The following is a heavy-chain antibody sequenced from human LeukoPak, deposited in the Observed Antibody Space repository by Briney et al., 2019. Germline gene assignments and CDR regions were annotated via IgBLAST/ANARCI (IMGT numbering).Heavy chain of an antibody. J-gene: IGHJ4*02. CDR1: GGSFSGYY. Sequence: SETLSLTCAVYGGSFSGYYWSWIRQPPGKGLEWIGEINHSGSTNYNPSLKSRVTISVDTSKNQFSLKLSSVTAADTAVYYCARHNFPVPATGSFDYWGQGTLVTVSS. D-gene: IGHD2-2*01. CDR2: INHSGST. V-gene: IGHV4-34*01. CDR3: ARHNFPVPATGSFDY.